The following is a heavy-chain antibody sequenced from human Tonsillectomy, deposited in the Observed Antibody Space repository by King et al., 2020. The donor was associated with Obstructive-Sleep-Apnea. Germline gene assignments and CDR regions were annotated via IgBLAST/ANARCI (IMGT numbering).Heavy chain of an antibody. V-gene: IGHV3-30*04. CDR1: GFIFSSYA. Sequence: HVQLVESGGGVVQPGTSLRLSCAASGFIFSSYAMHWVRQAPGEGLEWVALISYDGNNEYYADSVKGRFSISRDNSKNTLNLQMNSLRAEDTAVYFCARVGDSGHYRGGQYFQYWGQGTRVTVSS. J-gene: IGHJ1*01. CDR2: ISYDGNNE. D-gene: IGHD4-17*01. CDR3: ARVGDSGHYRGGQYFQY.